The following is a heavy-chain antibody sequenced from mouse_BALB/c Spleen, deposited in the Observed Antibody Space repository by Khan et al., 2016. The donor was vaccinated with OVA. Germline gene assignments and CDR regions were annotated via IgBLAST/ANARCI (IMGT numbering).Heavy chain of an antibody. D-gene: IGHD2-2*01. J-gene: IGHJ2*01. Sequence: EVELVESGGGLVQPGGSRKLSCAASGFTFNIFGMHWVRQAPEKGLEWVAYISSGSSTIYYADTVKGRFTISRDNPKNTVFLQMTSLRSEDTAMDYCERGGGYDGGFDYWGQGTTLTVSS. CDR1: GFTFNIFG. CDR2: ISSGSSTI. CDR3: ERGGGYDGGFDY. V-gene: IGHV5-17*02.